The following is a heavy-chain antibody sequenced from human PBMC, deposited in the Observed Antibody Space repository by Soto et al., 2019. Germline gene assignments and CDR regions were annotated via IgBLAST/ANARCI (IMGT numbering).Heavy chain of an antibody. CDR2: ISYDGSNK. CDR1: GFTFSSYA. Sequence: GGSLRLSCAASGFTFSSYAMHWVRQAPGKGLEWVAVISYDGSNKYYADSVKGRFTISRDNSKNSLYLQMNSLRAEDAAVYDGARGGNWLETWGQGTLVTVS. V-gene: IGHV3-30-3*01. J-gene: IGHJ4*02. D-gene: IGHD1-1*01. CDR3: ARGGNWLET.